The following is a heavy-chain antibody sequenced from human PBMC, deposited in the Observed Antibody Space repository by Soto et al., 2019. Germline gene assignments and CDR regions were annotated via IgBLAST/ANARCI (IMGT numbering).Heavy chain of an antibody. J-gene: IGHJ4*02. D-gene: IGHD6-6*01. CDR2: IKQDGSEK. Sequence: EVQLVESGGGLVQPGGSLRLSCAASGFTFSSYWMSWVRQAPGKGLEWVANIKQDGSEKYYVDSVKGRLTISRDNAKNSLYLQMNSLRAEDTAVYYCARVRASSIAARAFDYWGQGTLVTVSS. CDR1: GFTFSSYW. CDR3: ARVRASSIAARAFDY. V-gene: IGHV3-7*05.